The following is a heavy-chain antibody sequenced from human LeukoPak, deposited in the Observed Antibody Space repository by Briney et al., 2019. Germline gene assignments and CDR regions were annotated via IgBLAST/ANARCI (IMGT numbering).Heavy chain of an antibody. CDR2: IYHSEST. V-gene: IGHV4-39*01. D-gene: IGHD3-22*01. CDR3: ARQRYFYDSSGYHFDH. Sequence: SETLSLTCTVSGGSISSRSYYWGWIRQPPGKGLEWIASIYHSESTHYNPSLRSRVTISVDTSKNQFSLKLSSVAAAGTAVYYCARQRYFYDSSGYHFDHWGQGTLVTVSS. J-gene: IGHJ4*02. CDR1: GGSISSRSYY.